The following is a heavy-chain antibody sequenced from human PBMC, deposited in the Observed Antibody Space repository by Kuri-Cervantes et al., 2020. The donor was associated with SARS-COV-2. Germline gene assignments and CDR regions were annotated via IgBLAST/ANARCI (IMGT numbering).Heavy chain of an antibody. CDR1: GFTFDDYG. Sequence: GESLKISCAASGFTFDDYGMSWVRQAPGKGLEWVSGINWNGGSTGYADSVKGRFTVSRDNAKNTLYLQMNSLRAEDTAVYYCARDSPLGYCSGGSCSPFDYWGQGTLVTVSS. CDR3: ARDSPLGYCSGGSCSPFDY. V-gene: IGHV3-20*04. J-gene: IGHJ4*02. CDR2: INWNGGST. D-gene: IGHD2-15*01.